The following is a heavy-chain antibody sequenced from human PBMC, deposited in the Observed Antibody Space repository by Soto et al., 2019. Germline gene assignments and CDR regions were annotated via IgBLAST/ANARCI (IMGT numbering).Heavy chain of an antibody. Sequence: QLQLQESGPGLVKPSETLSLTCTVSGGSISSSSYYWGWIRQPPGKGLEWIGSIYYSGSTYYNPSLKSRVTISVDTSKNQFSLKLSSVTAADTAVYYCARPRGDDYGDYEYYYYYYYMDVWGKGTTVTVSS. CDR1: GGSISSSSYY. CDR3: ARPRGDDYGDYEYYYYYYYMDV. V-gene: IGHV4-39*01. D-gene: IGHD4-17*01. J-gene: IGHJ6*03. CDR2: IYYSGST.